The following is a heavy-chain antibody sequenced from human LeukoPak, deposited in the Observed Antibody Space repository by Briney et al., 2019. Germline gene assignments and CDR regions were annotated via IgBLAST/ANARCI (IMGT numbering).Heavy chain of an antibody. J-gene: IGHJ4*02. CDR1: GFTFSNYA. Sequence: PGGSLRLSCAASGFTFSNYAMSWVRQAPGKGLDWVSGISGSGGDAYYADSVKGRFTISRDNSQNTLFLQMDSLRAEDTAVYYCSRDLSDDYGGPFDYWGQGTLVTVSS. CDR3: SRDLSDDYGGPFDY. CDR2: ISGSGGDA. D-gene: IGHD4-23*01. V-gene: IGHV3-23*01.